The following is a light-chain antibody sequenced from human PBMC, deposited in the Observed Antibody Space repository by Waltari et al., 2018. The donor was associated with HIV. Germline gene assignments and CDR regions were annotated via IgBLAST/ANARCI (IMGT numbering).Light chain of an antibody. CDR1: HSNVGTIYL. V-gene: IGLV1-40*01. J-gene: IGLJ1*01. Sequence: QSVLTQPPSVSGAPGQRLTISCSGSHSNVGTIYLLHWYQQLPGIAPKLLISGDSNRPSGVPDRFSASKSGTSGSLTITGLQPEDEADYYCQTFDITLGGFYVFGTGTKVTVL. CDR2: GDS. CDR3: QTFDITLGGFYV.